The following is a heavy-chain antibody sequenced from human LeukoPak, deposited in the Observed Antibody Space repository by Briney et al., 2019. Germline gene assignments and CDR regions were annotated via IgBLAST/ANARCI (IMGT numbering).Heavy chain of an antibody. V-gene: IGHV3-23*01. CDR3: AKELRGWSSSWSYYFDY. CDR2: ISGSGGST. D-gene: IGHD6-13*01. CDR1: GFTFSSYA. J-gene: IGHJ4*02. Sequence: GGSLRLSCAASGFTFSSYAMSWVRQAPGKGLEWVSAISGSGGSTYYAGSVKGRFTISRDNSKNTLYLQMNSLRAEDTAVYYCAKELRGWSSSWSYYFDYWGQGTLVTVSS.